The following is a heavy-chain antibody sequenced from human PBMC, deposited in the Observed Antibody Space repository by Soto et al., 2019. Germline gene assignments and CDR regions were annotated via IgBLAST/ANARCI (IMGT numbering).Heavy chain of an antibody. V-gene: IGHV1-8*01. Sequence: QVQLVQSGAEVKKPGASVKVSCKASGYTFTSYDINWVRQATGQGLEWMGWMNPNSGNTGYAQKFQGRATMTRTTSISTAYMELSSLRPEDTAVYYCARGHDVRSGSSPAYWGQGTLVTVSS. CDR1: GYTFTSYD. J-gene: IGHJ4*02. CDR3: ARGHDVRSGSSPAY. D-gene: IGHD3-10*01. CDR2: MNPNSGNT.